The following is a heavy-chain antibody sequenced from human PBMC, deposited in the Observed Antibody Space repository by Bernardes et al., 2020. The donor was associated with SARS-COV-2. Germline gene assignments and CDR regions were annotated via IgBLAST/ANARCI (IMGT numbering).Heavy chain of an antibody. Sequence: GGSLRLCCAASGFTFSSYAMHWVRQAPGKGLEWVAVISYDGSNKYYADSVKGRFTISRDNSKNTLYLQMNSLRAEDTAVYYCAGWLLPIYGMDVWGQGTTVTVSS. CDR2: ISYDGSNK. V-gene: IGHV3-30-3*01. J-gene: IGHJ6*02. CDR3: AGWLLPIYGMDV. CDR1: GFTFSSYA. D-gene: IGHD3-22*01.